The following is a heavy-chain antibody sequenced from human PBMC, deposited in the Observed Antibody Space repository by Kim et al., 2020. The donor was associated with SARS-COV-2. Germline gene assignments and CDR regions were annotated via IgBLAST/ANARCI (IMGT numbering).Heavy chain of an antibody. J-gene: IGHJ6*02. Sequence: GGSLRLSCAASGFTFSNYAMHWVRQAPGKGLEWVAVISYNGSTKYYADSVKGRFTISRDNSKNTLYLQMNSLRAEDTAVYYCARHLSAGYYGMDVCVQG. CDR3: ARHLSAGYYGMDV. D-gene: IGHD3-3*02. CDR2: ISYNGSTK. V-gene: IGHV3-30-3*01. CDR1: GFTFSNYA.